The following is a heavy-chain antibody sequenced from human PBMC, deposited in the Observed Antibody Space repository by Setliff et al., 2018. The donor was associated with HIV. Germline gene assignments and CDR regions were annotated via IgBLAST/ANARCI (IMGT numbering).Heavy chain of an antibody. Sequence: GGSLRLSCAASGLTFSTSYMTWLRQAPGKGLEWVSGISGSGATTNYADSVKGRFTISRDNSKNTLYLQMNSLRLEDTALYYCVKGGMTNAAFNIWGPGTMVTVSS. CDR2: ISGSGATT. CDR1: GLTFSTSY. CDR3: VKGGMTNAAFNI. V-gene: IGHV3-23*01. J-gene: IGHJ3*02. D-gene: IGHD3-16*01.